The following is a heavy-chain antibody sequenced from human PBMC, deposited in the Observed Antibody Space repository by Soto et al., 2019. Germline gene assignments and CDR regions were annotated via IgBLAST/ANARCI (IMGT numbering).Heavy chain of an antibody. CDR3: ASTLTGPPRYYYYGMDV. J-gene: IGHJ6*02. CDR1: GGSISSGDYY. D-gene: IGHD1-20*01. Sequence: QVQLQESGPGLVKPSQTLSLTCTVSGGSISSGDYYWSWIRQPPGKGLEWIGYIYYSGSTYYNPSLQSRVTISVDTSKNQVSLKLSSVTAADTAVYYCASTLTGPPRYYYYGMDVWGQGTTVTVSS. V-gene: IGHV4-30-4*01. CDR2: IYYSGST.